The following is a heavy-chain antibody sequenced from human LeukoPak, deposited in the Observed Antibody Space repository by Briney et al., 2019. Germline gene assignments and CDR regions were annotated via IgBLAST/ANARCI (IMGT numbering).Heavy chain of an antibody. Sequence: ASVKVSCKASGGTFSSYAISWVRQAPGQGLEWMGGLIPIFGTANYAQKFQGRVTITADESTSTAYMELSSLRSEDTAVYYCASVVVVPAAINPYGMDVWGQGTTVTVSS. J-gene: IGHJ6*02. V-gene: IGHV1-69*13. CDR2: LIPIFGTA. CDR3: ASVVVVPAAINPYGMDV. D-gene: IGHD2-2*02. CDR1: GGTFSSYA.